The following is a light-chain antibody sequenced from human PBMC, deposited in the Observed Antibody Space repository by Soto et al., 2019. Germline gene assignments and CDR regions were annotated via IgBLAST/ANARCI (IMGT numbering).Light chain of an antibody. Sequence: EIVLTQSPDTLSLSPGERATLSCRASQSVNSYLAWYQHKPGQAPRLLIHDASNRATGIPARFSGSGSGTDFTLTISSLEPEDFAVYYCQQRTNWPSSTFGQGTRLEIK. V-gene: IGKV3-11*01. CDR2: DAS. J-gene: IGKJ5*01. CDR3: QQRTNWPSST. CDR1: QSVNSY.